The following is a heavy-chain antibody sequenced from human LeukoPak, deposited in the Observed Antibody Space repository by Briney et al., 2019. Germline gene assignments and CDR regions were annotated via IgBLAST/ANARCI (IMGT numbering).Heavy chain of an antibody. CDR3: ARDLYEYQLLYPYYYYGMDV. CDR1: GFTFSRYS. D-gene: IGHD2-2*02. CDR2: ISSSSSYI. V-gene: IGHV3-21*01. J-gene: IGHJ6*02. Sequence: GGSLRLSCAASGFTFSRYSMNWVRQAPGKGLEWVSSISSSSSYIYYADSVKGRFTISRDNAKNSLYLQMNSLRAEDTAVYYCARDLYEYQLLYPYYYYGMDVWGQGTTVTVSS.